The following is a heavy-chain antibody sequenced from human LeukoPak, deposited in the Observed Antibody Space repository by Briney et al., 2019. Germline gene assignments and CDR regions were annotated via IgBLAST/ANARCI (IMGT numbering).Heavy chain of an antibody. CDR2: ISWNSGSI. V-gene: IGHV3-9*01. J-gene: IGHJ4*02. CDR1: GFTFEDYA. D-gene: IGHD1-14*01. CDR3: AKDGFFRGRYYFDY. Sequence: GGSLRLSCAASGFTFEDYAMHWVRQAPGKGLEWVSGISWNSGSIGYADSVKGRFTISRDNAKNSLYLQMNSLRAEDTALYYCAKDGFFRGRYYFDYWGQGTLVTVSS.